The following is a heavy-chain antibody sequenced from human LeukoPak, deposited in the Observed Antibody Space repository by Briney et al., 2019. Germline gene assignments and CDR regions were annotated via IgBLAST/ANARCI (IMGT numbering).Heavy chain of an antibody. CDR3: ATCTFYGGNSVLNY. J-gene: IGHJ4*02. D-gene: IGHD4-23*01. CDR2: ISAYNGNT. Sequence: GASVKVSCKASGYTFTSYGISWMRQAPGQGLEWMGWISAYNGNTNYAQKLQGRVTMTTDTSTSTAYMELRSLRSEDTAVYYCATCTFYGGNSVLNYWGQRTLVIVSS. V-gene: IGHV1-18*01. CDR1: GYTFTSYG.